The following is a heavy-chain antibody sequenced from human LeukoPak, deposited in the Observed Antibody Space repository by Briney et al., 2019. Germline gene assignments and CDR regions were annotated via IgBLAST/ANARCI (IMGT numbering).Heavy chain of an antibody. CDR1: SYSISSGYY. CDR3: ARNLVRSSFDY. CDR2: IYHSGST. D-gene: IGHD6-13*01. V-gene: IGHV4-38-2*01. Sequence: SETLSLTCAVSSYSISSGYYWGWIRQPPGKGLEWIGSIYHSGSTYYNPSLKSRVTISVDMSKNQFSLKLSSVTAADTAVYYCARNLVRSSFDYWGQGTLVTVSS. J-gene: IGHJ4*02.